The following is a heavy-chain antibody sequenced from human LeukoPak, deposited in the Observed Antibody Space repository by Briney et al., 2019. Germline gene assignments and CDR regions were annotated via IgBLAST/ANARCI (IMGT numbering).Heavy chain of an antibody. CDR2: INHSGST. CDR3: ARSRYGTFDY. V-gene: IGHV4-34*01. J-gene: IGHJ4*02. D-gene: IGHD1-14*01. Sequence: SETLSLTCAVYGGSFSGYYWSWIRQPPGKGLEWIGEINHSGSTNYNPSLKSRVTISVDTSKNQFSLKLSSVTAADTAVYYCARSRYGTFDYWGQGTLVTVSS. CDR1: GGSFSGYY.